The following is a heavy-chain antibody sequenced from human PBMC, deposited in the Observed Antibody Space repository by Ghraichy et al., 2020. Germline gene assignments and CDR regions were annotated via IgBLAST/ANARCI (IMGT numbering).Heavy chain of an antibody. Sequence: GESLNISCAASGFTFNSYAFHWVRQAPGKGLEWVALISYDGSNKHYADSVKGRFTISRDNSKSTLYLEMKSLTSEDTAVFYCARAQDSSGWYNWFDPWGQGTLVTVSS. D-gene: IGHD6-19*01. CDR1: GFTFNSYA. J-gene: IGHJ5*02. CDR3: ARAQDSSGWYNWFDP. CDR2: ISYDGSNK. V-gene: IGHV3-30-3*01.